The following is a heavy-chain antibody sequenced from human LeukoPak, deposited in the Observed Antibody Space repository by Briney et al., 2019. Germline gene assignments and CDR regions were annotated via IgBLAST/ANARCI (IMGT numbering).Heavy chain of an antibody. Sequence: PSETLSLTCTVSDGSISSYYWSWIRQPPGKGLEWIGHIYDSGSTNYNPSLKSRVTISVDTSKNQFSLKLSSVTAADTAVYYCARGVVPAAPFDYWGQGTLVTVSS. CDR1: DGSISSYY. CDR2: IYDSGST. D-gene: IGHD2-2*01. J-gene: IGHJ4*02. V-gene: IGHV4-59*01. CDR3: ARGVVPAAPFDY.